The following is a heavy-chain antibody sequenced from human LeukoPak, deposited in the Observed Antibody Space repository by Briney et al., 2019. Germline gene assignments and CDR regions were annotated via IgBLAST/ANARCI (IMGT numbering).Heavy chain of an antibody. J-gene: IGHJ4*02. V-gene: IGHV1-2*06. CDR3: ARAYYYDSSAYYFDY. Sequence: GASVKVSCKASGYTFTGYYMHWVRQAPGQGLEWMGRINPNSGDTSIAQKFQGRVTMTRDTSISTAYLELSSLRSGDTAVYYCARAYYYDSSAYYFDYWGQGTLVTVSS. CDR2: INPNSGDT. D-gene: IGHD3-22*01. CDR1: GYTFTGYY.